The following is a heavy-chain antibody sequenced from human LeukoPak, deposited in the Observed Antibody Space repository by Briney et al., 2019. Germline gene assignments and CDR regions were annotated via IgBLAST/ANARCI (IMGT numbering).Heavy chain of an antibody. D-gene: IGHD6-13*01. CDR2: IYHSGST. J-gene: IGHJ4*02. Sequence: KSSETLSLTCAVSGGSISSGGYSWSWIRQPPGKGLEWIGYIYHSGSTYYNPSLKSRVTISVDRSKNQFSLKLSSATAADTAVYYCAAQAAGTGLIDYWGQGTLVTVSS. CDR3: AAQAAGTGLIDY. CDR1: GGSISSGGYS. V-gene: IGHV4-30-2*01.